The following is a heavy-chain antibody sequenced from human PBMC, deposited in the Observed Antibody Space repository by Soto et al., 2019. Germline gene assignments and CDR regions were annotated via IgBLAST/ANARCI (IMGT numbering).Heavy chain of an antibody. D-gene: IGHD1-1*01. V-gene: IGHV3-30*04. CDR3: ARRYCRAERCNGNDGFDV. CDR1: GFSFRTSV. CDR2: MSNNGITQ. Sequence: HPGGSLRRSCAVSGFSFRTSVIHWVRQAPGKGLEWVAVMSNNGITQFYANSVRGRFSVSRDNSKSTTYLQMDSLRTEDTALYYCARRYCRAERCNGNDGFDVWGQGTMVTVS. J-gene: IGHJ3*01.